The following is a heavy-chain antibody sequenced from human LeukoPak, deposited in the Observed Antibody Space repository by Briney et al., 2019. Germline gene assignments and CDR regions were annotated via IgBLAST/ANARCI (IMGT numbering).Heavy chain of an antibody. V-gene: IGHV3-7*04. CDR2: IKQDGSEK. D-gene: IGHD4-11*01. CDR1: GFTLSSYW. Sequence: PGGSLRLSCAASGFTLSSYWMSWVRQAPGKGLEWVANIKQDGSEKYYVDSVKGRFTISRDNGKNSLYLQMNSLRAEDTAVYYCARGYNDYTPSFDFWGQGILVTVSS. J-gene: IGHJ4*02. CDR3: ARGYNDYTPSFDF.